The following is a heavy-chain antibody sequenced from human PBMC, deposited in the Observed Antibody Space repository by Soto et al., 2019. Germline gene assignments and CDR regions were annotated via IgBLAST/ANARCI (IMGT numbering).Heavy chain of an antibody. Sequence: GASVKVSCKASGYTFTGYYMHWVRQAPGQGLEWMGWINPNSGGTNYAQKFQGRVTMTRDTSISTAYMELSRLRSDDTAVYYCARVENHLEWLLTDDQPFDPWGQGTLVTVSS. J-gene: IGHJ5*02. V-gene: IGHV1-2*02. CDR1: GYTFTGYY. CDR3: ARVENHLEWLLTDDQPFDP. D-gene: IGHD3-3*01. CDR2: INPNSGGT.